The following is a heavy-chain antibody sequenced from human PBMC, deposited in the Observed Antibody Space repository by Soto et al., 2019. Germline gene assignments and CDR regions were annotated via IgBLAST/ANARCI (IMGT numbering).Heavy chain of an antibody. J-gene: IGHJ4*02. V-gene: IGHV4-39*01. CDR1: GASFSSTSFY. D-gene: IGHD3-16*02. CDR3: AVRASDSVWGNYRWNF. Sequence: QLQLRESGPGLVKPSETLSLTCAVSGASFSSTSFYWGWIRQPPGKGLEWIGTIYHIGSTFYNPSLKSRVTISGGTSKNQFSLKLSSVTAADTAVYYCAVRASDSVWGNYRWNFWGQGTLVTVSS. CDR2: IYHIGST.